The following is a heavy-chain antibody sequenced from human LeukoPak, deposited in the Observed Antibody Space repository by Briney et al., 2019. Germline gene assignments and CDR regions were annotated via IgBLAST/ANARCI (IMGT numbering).Heavy chain of an antibody. CDR1: GGSISSYY. CDR3: ARHTRISCFDP. Sequence: PSETLSLTCTASGGSISSYYWSWIRQPPGKGLEWIGYIYYSGSTNYNPSLKSRVTISVDTSKNQFSLKLSSVTAADTAVYYCARHTRISCFDPWGQGTLVTVSS. D-gene: IGHD1-26*01. V-gene: IGHV4-59*08. J-gene: IGHJ5*02. CDR2: IYYSGST.